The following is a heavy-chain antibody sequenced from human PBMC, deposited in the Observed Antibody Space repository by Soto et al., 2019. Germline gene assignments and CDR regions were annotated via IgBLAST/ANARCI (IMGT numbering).Heavy chain of an antibody. Sequence: SETLSLTCTVSGGSISSDGFYWTWIRQRPGKGLEWIGFIYYSGTTYYNPSLKSRLTISVDTSKNQFSLRLTSATAADTAVYYCARDRLRAVTTADGTDVWGQGTTVTVSS. V-gene: IGHV4-31*03. D-gene: IGHD4-17*01. CDR2: IYYSGTT. CDR3: ARDRLRAVTTADGTDV. CDR1: GGSISSDGFY. J-gene: IGHJ6*02.